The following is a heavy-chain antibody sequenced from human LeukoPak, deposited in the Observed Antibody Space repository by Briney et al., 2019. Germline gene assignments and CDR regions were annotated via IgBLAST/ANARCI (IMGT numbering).Heavy chain of an antibody. CDR1: GGSISSSSYY. CDR2: IYYSGST. CDR3: ARLTNYDFWSGYYRTFDY. Sequence: SETLSLTCTVSGGSISSSSYYWGWIRQPPGKGLEWIGSIYYSGSTYYNPSLKSRVTISVDTSKNQFSLKLSSLTAADTAVYYCARLTNYDFWSGYYRTFDYWGQGTLVTVSS. V-gene: IGHV4-39*01. D-gene: IGHD3-3*01. J-gene: IGHJ4*02.